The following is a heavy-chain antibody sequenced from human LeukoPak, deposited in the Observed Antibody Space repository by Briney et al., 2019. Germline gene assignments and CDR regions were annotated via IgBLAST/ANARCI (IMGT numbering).Heavy chain of an antibody. CDR3: ARDRRSSSWYGGNWFDP. CDR1: GYTFTGYY. CDR2: INPNSGGT. D-gene: IGHD6-13*01. Sequence: ASVKVSCKASGYTFTGYYMHWVRQAPGQGLEWMGWINPNSGGTNYAQKFQGRVTMTRDTSISTAYMELSRLRSDDTAVYYCARDRRSSSWYGGNWFDPWGQGTLVTVSS. V-gene: IGHV1-2*02. J-gene: IGHJ5*02.